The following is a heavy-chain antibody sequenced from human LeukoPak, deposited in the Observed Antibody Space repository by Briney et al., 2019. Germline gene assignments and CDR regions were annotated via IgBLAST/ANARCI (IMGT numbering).Heavy chain of an antibody. J-gene: IGHJ4*02. D-gene: IGHD3-3*01. Sequence: GGSLRLACAASGFTFSDYTMNWVRQTPGLPPEWVSSIHTSSDYVYYADSVKGRFISSRDNAKNSLYLQMNSLRVEDTGVYYCTRKSAPFDLWGQGILVTVSS. CDR1: GFTFSDYT. CDR3: TRKSAPFDL. CDR2: IHTSSDYV. V-gene: IGHV3-21*01.